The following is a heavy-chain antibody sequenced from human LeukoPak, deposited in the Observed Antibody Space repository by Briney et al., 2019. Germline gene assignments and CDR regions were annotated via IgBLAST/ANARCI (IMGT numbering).Heavy chain of an antibody. J-gene: IGHJ4*02. CDR3: AKLGSPRAF. Sequence: PSGTLSLTCSVSGGSMSSFYWSWIRQPPGKGLEWIGYVYYFGNTDYNPSLKSRVTISADTSKNQFSLNLRSVTAADPAVYYCAKLGSPRAFWGQGILVRVSS. CDR1: GGSMSSFY. V-gene: IGHV4-59*01. CDR2: VYYFGNT. D-gene: IGHD3-16*01.